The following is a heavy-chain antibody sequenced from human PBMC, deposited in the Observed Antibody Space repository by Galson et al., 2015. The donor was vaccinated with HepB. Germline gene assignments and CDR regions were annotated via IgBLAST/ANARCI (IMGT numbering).Heavy chain of an antibody. D-gene: IGHD5/OR15-5a*01. V-gene: IGHV3-9*01. CDR1: GFTFDEYA. J-gene: IGHJ3*02. CDR2: ISRSSTGI. CDR3: AKGSTVSTTDGFDI. Sequence: SLRLSCAGSGFTFDEYAQHWVRQAPGKGLEWVSGISRSSTGIGYAESVKGRFTISRDNARNSLYLQMNSLRAEDTALYYCAKGSTVSTTDGFDIRGQGTVVTVSS.